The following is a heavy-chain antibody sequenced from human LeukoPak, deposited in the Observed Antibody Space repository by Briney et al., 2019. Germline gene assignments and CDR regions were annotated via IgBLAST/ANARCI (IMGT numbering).Heavy chain of an antibody. CDR2: INNSGST. Sequence: PSETLSLTCAVYGGSFSGYYWSWIRQPPGKGLEWIGEINNSGSTNYNPSLKSRVTISVDTSKNQFSLKLSSVTAADTAVYYCAGGRSSSSSLESYYYMDVWGKGTTVTVSS. J-gene: IGHJ6*03. D-gene: IGHD6-6*01. CDR3: AGGRSSSSSLESYYYMDV. V-gene: IGHV4-34*01. CDR1: GGSFSGYY.